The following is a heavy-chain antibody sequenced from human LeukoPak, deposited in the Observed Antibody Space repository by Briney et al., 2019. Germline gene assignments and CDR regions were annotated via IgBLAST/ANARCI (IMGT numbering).Heavy chain of an antibody. CDR1: GFTFNSYV. D-gene: IGHD1-26*01. Sequence: GGSLRLSCAASGFTFNSYVMSWVAQAPGKGLDWVSSINGNGDSTYCADSVQSRFTISRDNSKKTLYLQMNSLRAEDTAVYYCTKRALGSAYYFDSWGQGTLVTVSS. CDR3: TKRALGSAYYFDS. J-gene: IGHJ4*02. CDR2: INGNGDST. V-gene: IGHV3-23*01.